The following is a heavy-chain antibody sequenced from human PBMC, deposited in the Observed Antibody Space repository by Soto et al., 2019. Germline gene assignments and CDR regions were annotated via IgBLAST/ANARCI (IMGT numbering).Heavy chain of an antibody. V-gene: IGHV3-15*01. D-gene: IGHD5-12*01. Sequence: VGSLRLSCAASGFTFSNAWMSWVRQAPGKGLEWVGRIKSKTDGGTTDYAAPVKGRFTISRDDSKNTLYLQMNSLKTEDTAVYYCTTEPSGYETIFDYWGQGTLVTVSS. CDR3: TTEPSGYETIFDY. J-gene: IGHJ4*02. CDR1: GFTFSNAW. CDR2: IKSKTDGGTT.